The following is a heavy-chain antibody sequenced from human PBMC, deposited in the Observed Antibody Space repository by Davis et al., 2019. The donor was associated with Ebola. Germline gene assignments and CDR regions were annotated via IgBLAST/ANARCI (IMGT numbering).Heavy chain of an antibody. J-gene: IGHJ3*02. CDR1: GGSISSYY. CDR2: IYYSGST. CDR3: AKLSAAFDI. Sequence: SETLSLTCTVSGGSISSYYWSWIRQHPGKGLEWIGYIYYSGSTNYNPSLKSRVTIPVDTSKNQFSLKLSSVTAADTAVYYCAKLSAAFDIWGQGTMVTVSS. V-gene: IGHV4-59*08.